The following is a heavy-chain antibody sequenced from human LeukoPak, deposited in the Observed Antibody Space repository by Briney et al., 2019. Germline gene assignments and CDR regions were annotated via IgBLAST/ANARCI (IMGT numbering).Heavy chain of an antibody. Sequence: GGSLRLSCAASGFTFSSYAMSWVRQAPGEGLEWVSAISGSGGSTYYADSVKGRFTISRDNSKNTLYLQMNSLRAEDTAVYYCAKADDFWSGYPDYWGQGTLVTVSS. D-gene: IGHD3-3*01. V-gene: IGHV3-23*01. CDR2: ISGSGGST. J-gene: IGHJ4*02. CDR1: GFTFSSYA. CDR3: AKADDFWSGYPDY.